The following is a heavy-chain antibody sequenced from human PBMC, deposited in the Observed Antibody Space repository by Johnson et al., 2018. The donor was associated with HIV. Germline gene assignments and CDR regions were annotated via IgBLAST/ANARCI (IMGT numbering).Heavy chain of an antibody. J-gene: IGHJ3*02. Sequence: VQLVESGGGLVQPGGSLRLSCAASGFTFSSYWMHWVRQAPGKGLEWVSGINWNGGSTYYADSVKGRFTISRDNSKNTLYLQMNSLWAEDTAVFYCAKDEGYGKFDAFDIWGQGTMVTVSS. D-gene: IGHD5-18*01. CDR3: AKDEGYGKFDAFDI. CDR1: GFTFSSYW. V-gene: IGHV3-23*04. CDR2: INWNGGST.